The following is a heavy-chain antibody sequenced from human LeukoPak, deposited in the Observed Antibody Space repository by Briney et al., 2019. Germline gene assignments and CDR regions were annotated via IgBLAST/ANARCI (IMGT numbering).Heavy chain of an antibody. CDR2: IYYSGST. CDR1: GGSISSGGYY. D-gene: IGHD4-17*01. Sequence: SETLSLTCTVSGGSISSGGYYWSWIRQHPGKGLEWIGYIYYSGSTSYKPSLKSRVTISVDTSKNQFSLKLSSVTAADTAVYYCARGTMTTVTYYFDYWGQGTLVTVSS. V-gene: IGHV4-31*03. J-gene: IGHJ4*02. CDR3: ARGTMTTVTYYFDY.